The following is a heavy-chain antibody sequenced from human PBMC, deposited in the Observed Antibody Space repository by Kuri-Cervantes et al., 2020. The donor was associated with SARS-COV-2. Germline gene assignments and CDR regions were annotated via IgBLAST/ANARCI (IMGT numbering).Heavy chain of an antibody. J-gene: IGHJ4*02. Sequence: SVKVSCKTTRGTLRSYVVSWIRQAPGQGLEWLGGFTPVFGTTNYAQKFQGRVTIIADTSTNTAYMELSSLNSEDTAIYFCARGYYYHSSGASYFDYWGQGTLVTVSS. CDR1: RGTLRSYV. V-gene: IGHV1-69*06. D-gene: IGHD3-22*01. CDR2: FTPVFGTT. CDR3: ARGYYYHSSGASYFDY.